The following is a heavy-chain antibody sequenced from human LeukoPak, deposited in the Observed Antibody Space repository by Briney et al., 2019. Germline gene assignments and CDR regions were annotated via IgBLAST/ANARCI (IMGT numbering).Heavy chain of an antibody. CDR2: IYTSGST. Sequence: SETLSLTCTVSGGSISSYYWSWIRQPAGKGLEWIGRIYTSGSTNYNPSLKSRVTMSVDTSKNQFSLKLSSVTAADTAVYYCAGDEYYDILPRMDVWGKGTTVTISS. V-gene: IGHV4-4*07. D-gene: IGHD3-9*01. CDR1: GGSISSYY. J-gene: IGHJ6*03. CDR3: AGDEYYDILPRMDV.